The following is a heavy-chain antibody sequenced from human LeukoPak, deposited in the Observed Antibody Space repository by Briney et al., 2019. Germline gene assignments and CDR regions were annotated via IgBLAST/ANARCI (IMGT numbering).Heavy chain of an antibody. CDR2: IIPIFGTA. J-gene: IGHJ5*02. D-gene: IGHD1-26*01. CDR3: ARVAQEWELLGWFDP. Sequence: ASVKVSCKASGGTFSSYAISWVRQAPGQGLEWMGGIIPIFGTANYAQKFQGRVTITADESTSTAYMELSSLRSEDTAVYYCARVAQEWELLGWFDPWGQGTLVTVSS. CDR1: GGTFSSYA. V-gene: IGHV1-69*13.